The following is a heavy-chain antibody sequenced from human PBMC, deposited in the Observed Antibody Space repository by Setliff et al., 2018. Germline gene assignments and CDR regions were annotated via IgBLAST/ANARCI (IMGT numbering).Heavy chain of an antibody. Sequence: PSETLSLTCTVSDDSISSRHYYWSWVRQPAGKGLEWLGQIYTSWSTNYNPSLKSRVTMSVDTSKRQFTLKLNSVTAADTAVYYCARDKGDGYGVDAYAGGGFDIWGQGTMVTVSS. J-gene: IGHJ3*02. D-gene: IGHD4-17*01. CDR2: IYTSWST. CDR1: DDSISSRHYY. CDR3: ARDKGDGYGVDAYAGGGFDI. V-gene: IGHV4-61*09.